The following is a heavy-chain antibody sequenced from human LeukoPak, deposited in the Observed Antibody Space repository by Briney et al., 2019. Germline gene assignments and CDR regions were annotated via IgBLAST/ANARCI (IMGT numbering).Heavy chain of an antibody. V-gene: IGHV3-23*01. CDR2: VSGNGLGT. CDR3: ARIVNNWPTGVYLIPFAF. Sequence: PGGSLRLSCAASGFTFSRKAMIWIRQAPGKGLEWVAAVSGNGLGTYYADSVKGRFNISRDNSRNTLYLQMNSLRIEDTAFYYGARIVNNWPTGVYLIPFAFWAQGPLSPSPQ. D-gene: IGHD1-20*01. J-gene: IGHJ4*02. CDR1: GFTFSRKA.